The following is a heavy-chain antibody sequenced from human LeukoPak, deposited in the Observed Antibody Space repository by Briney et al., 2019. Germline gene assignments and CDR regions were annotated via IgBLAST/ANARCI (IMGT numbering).Heavy chain of an antibody. CDR2: ISPSGGST. D-gene: IGHD6-13*01. V-gene: IGHV1-46*01. CDR3: ARDFSSWYERPHTGFDY. CDR1: GYTFTSYY. Sequence: ASVKVSCKASGYTFTSYYMHWVRQAPGQGLEWMGLISPSGGSTSYAQKFQGRVTITADESTSTAYMELSSLRSEDTAVYYCARDFSSWYERPHTGFDYWGQGTLVTVSS. J-gene: IGHJ4*02.